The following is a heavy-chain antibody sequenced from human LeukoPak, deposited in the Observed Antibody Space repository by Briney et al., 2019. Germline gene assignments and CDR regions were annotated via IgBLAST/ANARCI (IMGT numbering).Heavy chain of an antibody. CDR3: ARSSGYYPENDY. CDR2: INPNSGGT. D-gene: IGHD3-22*01. CDR1: GYTFTSYG. Sequence: GASVKVSCKASGYTFTSYGISWVRQAPGQGLEWMGWINPNSGGTNYAQKFQGRATMTRDTSISTAYMELSRLRSDDTAVYYCARSSGYYPENDYWGQGTLVTVSS. J-gene: IGHJ4*02. V-gene: IGHV1-2*02.